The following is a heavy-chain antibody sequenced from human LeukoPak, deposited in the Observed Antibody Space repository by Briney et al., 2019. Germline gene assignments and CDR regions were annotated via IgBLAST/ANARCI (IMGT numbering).Heavy chain of an antibody. V-gene: IGHV4-34*01. CDR1: GGSFSGYY. J-gene: IGHJ4*02. CDR2: INHSGST. CDR3: ARGQWGGYFDY. Sequence: PSETLSLTCAVYGGSFSGYYWSWIRHPPGKGLEWIGEINHSGSTNYNPSLKSRVTISVDTSKNQFSLKLSSVTAADTAVYYCARGQWGGYFDYWGQGTLVTVSS. D-gene: IGHD1-26*01.